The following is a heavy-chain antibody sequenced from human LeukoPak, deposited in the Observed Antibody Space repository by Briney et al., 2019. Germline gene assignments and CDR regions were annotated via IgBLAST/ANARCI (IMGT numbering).Heavy chain of an antibody. D-gene: IGHD5-12*01. V-gene: IGHV3-30*18. CDR1: GFTFSSYG. Sequence: PGRSLRLSCAASGFTFSSYGMHWVRQAPDKGLEWVAVISYDGSNKYYADSVKGRFTISRDNSKNTLYLQMNSLRAEDTAVYYCAKDSGYDDRYYYYYYGMDVWGQGTTVTVSS. J-gene: IGHJ6*02. CDR3: AKDSGYDDRYYYYYYGMDV. CDR2: ISYDGSNK.